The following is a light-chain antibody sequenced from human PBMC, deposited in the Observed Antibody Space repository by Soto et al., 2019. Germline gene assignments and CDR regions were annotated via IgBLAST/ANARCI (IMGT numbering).Light chain of an antibody. CDR1: QTINID. CDR2: RAS. V-gene: IGKV1-39*01. CDR3: QQSHSTPT. J-gene: IGKJ4*01. Sequence: DIQMTQSPSSLSASIGGRVTITCRASQTINIDLNWYQQRPGKVPALLISRASTLQSGVPSRFVGSGSGTDFTLTISSLQPEDFATYYCQQSHSTPTFGGGTKVEIK.